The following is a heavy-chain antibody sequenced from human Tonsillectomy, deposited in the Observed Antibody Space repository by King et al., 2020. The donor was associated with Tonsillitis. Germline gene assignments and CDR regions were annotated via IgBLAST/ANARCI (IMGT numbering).Heavy chain of an antibody. V-gene: IGHV4-34*01. CDR3: ARVGPVLEMTTITRGRGGPYYFDY. Sequence: VQLQQWGAGLLKPSETLSLTCAVYGGSFSGYYWSWIRQPPGKGLEWIGEINHSGSTNYNPSLKSRVTISVDTSKNQFSLKLSSVTAADTAVYYCARVGPVLEMTTITRGRGGPYYFDYWGQGTLVTVSS. CDR2: INHSGST. CDR1: GGSFSGYY. D-gene: IGHD5-24*01. J-gene: IGHJ4*02.